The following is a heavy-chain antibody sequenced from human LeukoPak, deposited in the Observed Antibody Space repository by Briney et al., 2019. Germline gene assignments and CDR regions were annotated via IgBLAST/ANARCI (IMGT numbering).Heavy chain of an antibody. D-gene: IGHD3-9*01. J-gene: IGHJ4*02. CDR1: GGSFSGYY. CDR3: ARHSRTYYDILTGPYGGYFDF. CDR2: IDHSGST. Sequence: RPSETLSLTCAVYGGSFSGYYWSWIRQPPGKGLEWIGEIDHSGSTNYNPSLKSRVTISVDASKNQFSLRLSSVTAADTALYYCARHSRTYYDILTGPYGGYFDFWGQRTLVTVSS. V-gene: IGHV4-34*01.